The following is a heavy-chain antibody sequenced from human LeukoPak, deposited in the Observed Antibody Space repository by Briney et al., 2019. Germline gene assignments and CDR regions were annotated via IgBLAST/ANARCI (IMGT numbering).Heavy chain of an antibody. CDR3: AKDTGLWFGELFSYFDY. CDR1: GFTFDDYD. CDR2: ISWNSGSI. Sequence: GRSLRLSCAASGFTFDDYDMHWVRQAPGKGLEWASGISWNSGSIGYADSVKGRFTISRDNAKNSLYLQMNILRAEDTALYYCAKDTGLWFGELFSYFDYWGQGTLVTVSS. D-gene: IGHD3-10*01. V-gene: IGHV3-9*01. J-gene: IGHJ4*02.